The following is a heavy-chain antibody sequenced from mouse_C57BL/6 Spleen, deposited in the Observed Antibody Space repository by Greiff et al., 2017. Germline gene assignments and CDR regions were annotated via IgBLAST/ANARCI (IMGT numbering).Heavy chain of an antibody. Sequence: EVQRVESVAELVRPGASVKLSCTASGFNIKNTYMHWVKQRPEQGLEWIGRIDPANGNTKYAPKFQGKATITADTSSNTAYLQLSSLTSEDTAIYYCARGYYGSSGGYFDVWGTGTTVTVSS. CDR2: IDPANGNT. J-gene: IGHJ1*03. CDR1: GFNIKNTY. CDR3: ARGYYGSSGGYFDV. D-gene: IGHD1-1*01. V-gene: IGHV14-3*01.